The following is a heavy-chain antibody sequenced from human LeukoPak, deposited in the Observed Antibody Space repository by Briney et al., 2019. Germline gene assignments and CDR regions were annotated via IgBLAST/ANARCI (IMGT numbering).Heavy chain of an antibody. CDR2: IWYDGSNK. CDR1: GFTFSSYG. V-gene: IGHV3-33*01. D-gene: IGHD4-17*01. J-gene: IGHJ4*02. Sequence: PGGSLRLSCAASGFTFSSYGMHWVRQAPGKGLEWVAVIWYDGSNKYYADSVKGRFTISRDNSKNTLYLQMNSLRAEDTAVYYCARGNGDYGSDYWGQGTLVTVSS. CDR3: ARGNGDYGSDY.